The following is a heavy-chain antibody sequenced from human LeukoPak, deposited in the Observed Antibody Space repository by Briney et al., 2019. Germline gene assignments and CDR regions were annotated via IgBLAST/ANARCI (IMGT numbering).Heavy chain of an antibody. CDR2: VYYSGST. D-gene: IGHD3-22*01. V-gene: IGHV4-4*02. CDR3: ARGQDDRSGTFDY. CDR1: GGSINNNKW. J-gene: IGHJ4*02. Sequence: DPSETLSLTCVVSGGSINNNKWWSWVRQPPGKGLEWIGDVYYSGSTNYNPSLKSRVTTSVDTSRTQFSLRLSSVTAADTAVYYCARGQDDRSGTFDYWGQGTLVTVSS.